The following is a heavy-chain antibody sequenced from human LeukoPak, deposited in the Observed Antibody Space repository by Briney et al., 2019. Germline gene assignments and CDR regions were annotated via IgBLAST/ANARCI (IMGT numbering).Heavy chain of an antibody. V-gene: IGHV1-8*01. CDR2: INPNSGGT. J-gene: IGHJ4*02. CDR1: GYTFTSYD. D-gene: IGHD3-9*01. Sequence: ASVKVSCKASGYTFTSYDINWVRQATGQGLEWMGWINPNSGGTNYAQKFQGRVTMTTDTSTSTAYMELRSLRSDDTAVYYCARGHYDILTGYYPFDYWGQGTLVTVSS. CDR3: ARGHYDILTGYYPFDY.